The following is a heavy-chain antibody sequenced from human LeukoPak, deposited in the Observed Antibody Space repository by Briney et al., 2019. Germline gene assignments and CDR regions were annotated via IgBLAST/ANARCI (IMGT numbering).Heavy chain of an antibody. Sequence: ASVKVSCKASGYTFTSYDINWVRQATGQGLEWMGWMNPNSGNTGYAQKFQGRVTMTRNTSISTAYMELSSLRSEDTAVYYCGRHVADFWSGPRGAFEIWGQGTMVTVSS. CDR2: MNPNSGNT. CDR3: GRHVADFWSGPRGAFEI. J-gene: IGHJ3*02. D-gene: IGHD3-3*01. CDR1: GYTFTSYD. V-gene: IGHV1-8*01.